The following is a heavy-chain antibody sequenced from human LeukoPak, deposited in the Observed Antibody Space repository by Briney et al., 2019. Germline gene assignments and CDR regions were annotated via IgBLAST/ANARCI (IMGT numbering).Heavy chain of an antibody. CDR1: GFTFHGYA. CDR2: ISSNSGSV. V-gene: IGHV3-9*01. D-gene: IGHD6-19*01. J-gene: IGHJ3*01. CDR3: TKESRGQWLVPHGAFDV. Sequence: GGSLRLSCAASGFTFHGYAMPWVRQPPGKGLEWVSGISSNSGSVGYADSVKGRFTISRDNAKNSLYLQINSLRAEDTALYYCTKESRGQWLVPHGAFDVWGQGTMVTVSS.